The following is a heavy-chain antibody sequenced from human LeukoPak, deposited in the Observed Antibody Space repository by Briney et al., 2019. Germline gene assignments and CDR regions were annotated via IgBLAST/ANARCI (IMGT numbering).Heavy chain of an antibody. CDR1: GYTFTDYS. Sequence: GASVKVSCKASGYTFTDYSMHWVRQAPGQGLEWMGWINPNSGGTNYTQKFQGRVTMTRDTSISTAYMELISLRSDDTAVYYCARGANKLELFDYWGQGTLVTVSS. CDR3: ARGANKLELFDY. D-gene: IGHD1-7*01. CDR2: INPNSGGT. V-gene: IGHV1-2*02. J-gene: IGHJ4*02.